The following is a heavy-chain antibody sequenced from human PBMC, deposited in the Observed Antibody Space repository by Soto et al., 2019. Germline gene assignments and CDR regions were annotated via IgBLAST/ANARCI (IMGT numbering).Heavy chain of an antibody. V-gene: IGHV3-48*02. J-gene: IGHJ4*02. Sequence: GGSLRLCCAASGFTFSSYSMNWVRQAPGKGLEWVSYISSTSSTIYYADSVKGRFTISRDNAKNSLYLQMNSLRDEDTAVYYCAKLVSSLYYFDYWGQGTLVTVSS. CDR2: ISSTSSTI. D-gene: IGHD2-2*01. CDR1: GFTFSSYS. CDR3: AKLVSSLYYFDY.